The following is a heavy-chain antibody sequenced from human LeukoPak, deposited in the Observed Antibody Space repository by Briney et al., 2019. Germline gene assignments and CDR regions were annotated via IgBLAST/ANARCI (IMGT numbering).Heavy chain of an antibody. CDR2: IKKDGSEK. CDR1: GFTFSSYW. J-gene: IGHJ4*02. V-gene: IGHV3-7*03. Sequence: GGSLRLSCAASGFTFSSYWMSWVRQAPGKGLEWVANIKKDGSEKYYVDSVKGRFTISRDNAKNSLYLQMNRLRAEDTAVYYCARASVPLGPDDWGQGTLVTVSS. CDR3: ARASVPLGPDD. D-gene: IGHD7-27*01.